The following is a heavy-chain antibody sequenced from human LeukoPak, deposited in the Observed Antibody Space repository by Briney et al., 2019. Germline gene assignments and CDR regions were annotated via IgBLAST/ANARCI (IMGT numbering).Heavy chain of an antibody. D-gene: IGHD3-22*01. CDR2: IYYSGST. CDR1: GGSISSGGYY. CDR3: ARVGYYDSSGGVDY. V-gene: IGHV4-31*03. J-gene: IGHJ4*02. Sequence: SETLSLTCTVSGGSISSGGYYWSWIRQHPGKGLEWIGYIYYSGSTYYNPSLKSRVTILVDTSKNQFSLKLSSVTAADTAVYYCARVGYYDSSGGVDYWGQGTLVTVSS.